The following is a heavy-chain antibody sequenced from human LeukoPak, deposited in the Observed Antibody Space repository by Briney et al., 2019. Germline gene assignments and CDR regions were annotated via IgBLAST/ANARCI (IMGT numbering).Heavy chain of an antibody. V-gene: IGHV6-1*01. J-gene: IGHJ4*02. CDR3: AREFSSSTGPDY. D-gene: IGHD6-6*01. CDR1: GDSVSSNSAA. CDR2: TYYRSKWFH. Sequence: SQTLSLTCDISGDSVSSNSAAWNWIRQSPSRGLEWLGRTYYRSKWFHDYAESVTSRITINADTSKNQFSLQLSSVSPEDTVVYYCAREFSSSTGPDYWGQGILVTVSS.